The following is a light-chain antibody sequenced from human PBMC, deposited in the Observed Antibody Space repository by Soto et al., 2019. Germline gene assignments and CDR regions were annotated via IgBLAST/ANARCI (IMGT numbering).Light chain of an antibody. CDR3: QQYGSSLWT. Sequence: EIVMTQSPATLSVSPGERATLSCRASQNISNYLIWYQQKPGQAPRLLIYGASNRATGIPDRFSGSGSGTDFTLTISRLEPEYFAVYYCQQYGSSLWTFGQGTKVDIK. V-gene: IGKV3-20*01. CDR2: GAS. CDR1: QNISNY. J-gene: IGKJ1*01.